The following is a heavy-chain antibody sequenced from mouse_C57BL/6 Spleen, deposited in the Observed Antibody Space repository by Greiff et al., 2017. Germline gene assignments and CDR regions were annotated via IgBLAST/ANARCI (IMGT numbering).Heavy chain of an antibody. CDR3: ARSGYYSNYEAY. V-gene: IGHV1-55*01. CDR1: GYTFTSYW. CDR2: IYPGSGST. J-gene: IGHJ3*01. Sequence: QVQLQQPGAELVKPGASVNMSCKASGYTFTSYWITWVKQRPGQGLEWIGDIYPGSGSTNYNEKFKSKATLTVDTSSSTAYMQLSSLTSEDSAVYYCARSGYYSNYEAYWGQGTLVTVSA. D-gene: IGHD2-5*01.